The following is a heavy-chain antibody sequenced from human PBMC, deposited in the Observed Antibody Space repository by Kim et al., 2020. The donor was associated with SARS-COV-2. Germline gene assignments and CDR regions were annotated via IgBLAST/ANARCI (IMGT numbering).Heavy chain of an antibody. J-gene: IGHJ5*02. D-gene: IGHD1-26*01. V-gene: IGHV1-46*01. Sequence: AKKFQSRVTMTRDTSTSTVYMELSSLRSEDTAVYYCARDLLGSYSNWFDPWGQGTLVTVSS. CDR3: ARDLLGSYSNWFDP.